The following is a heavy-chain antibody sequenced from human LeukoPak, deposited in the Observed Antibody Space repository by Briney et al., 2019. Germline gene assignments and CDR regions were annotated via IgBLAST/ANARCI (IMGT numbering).Heavy chain of an antibody. CDR3: ATPGRSGYYLS. J-gene: IGHJ4*02. Sequence: GGSLRLSCAASGFTFGDYYMSWIRQAPGKGLEWVSYISSSGSTIYYADPVKGRFTISRDNAKNSLYLQMNSLRAEDTAVYYCATPGRSGYYLSWGQGTLVTVSS. V-gene: IGHV3-11*01. D-gene: IGHD3-22*01. CDR1: GFTFGDYY. CDR2: ISSSGSTI.